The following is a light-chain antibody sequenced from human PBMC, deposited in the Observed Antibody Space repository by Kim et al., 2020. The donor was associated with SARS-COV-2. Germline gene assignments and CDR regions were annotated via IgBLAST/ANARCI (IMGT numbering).Light chain of an antibody. J-gene: IGLJ3*02. Sequence: QSALTQPASLSASPGQSITISCSGTISDIGTYSLISWYQQHSGKAPRLIIFDISKRPSGVSGRFSGSKSGNTASLTISGLQPDDEADYFCCSFTSAVNWMFGGGTKVTVL. V-gene: IGLV2-23*02. CDR1: ISDIGTYSL. CDR2: DIS. CDR3: CSFTSAVNWM.